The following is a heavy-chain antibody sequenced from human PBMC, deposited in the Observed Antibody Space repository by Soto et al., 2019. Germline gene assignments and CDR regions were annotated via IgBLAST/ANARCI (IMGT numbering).Heavy chain of an antibody. CDR3: ARGLYYYDSSGYYQRRGYYFDY. V-gene: IGHV4-34*01. Sequence: QVQLQQWGAGLLKPSETLSLTCAVYGGSFSGYYWSWIRQPPGKGLEWIGEINHSGSTNYNPSLKSRVTISVDTSKNQFSLKLSSVTAADTAVYYCARGLYYYDSSGYYQRRGYYFDYWGQGTLVTVSS. CDR2: INHSGST. J-gene: IGHJ4*02. D-gene: IGHD3-22*01. CDR1: GGSFSGYY.